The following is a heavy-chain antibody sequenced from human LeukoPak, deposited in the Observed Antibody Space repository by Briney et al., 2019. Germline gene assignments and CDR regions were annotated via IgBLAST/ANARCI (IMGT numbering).Heavy chain of an antibody. Sequence: SETLPLTCTVSGGSISSYYWSWIRQPAGKGLEWIGRIYTSGSTNYNPSLKSRVTMSVDTSKNQFSLKLSSVTAADTAVYYCASSKRVVPAAISVTGYYYYYYMDVWGKGTTVTVSS. V-gene: IGHV4-4*07. J-gene: IGHJ6*03. CDR2: IYTSGST. CDR1: GGSISSYY. D-gene: IGHD2-2*01. CDR3: ASSKRVVPAAISVTGYYYYYYMDV.